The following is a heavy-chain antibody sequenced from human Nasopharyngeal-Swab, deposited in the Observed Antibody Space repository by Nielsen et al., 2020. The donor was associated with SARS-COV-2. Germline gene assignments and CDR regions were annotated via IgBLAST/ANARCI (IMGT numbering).Heavy chain of an antibody. D-gene: IGHD3-3*01. CDR3: ARREYYHFWSGYRNYYFDY. CDR2: IYYSGST. V-gene: IGHV4-39*01. CDR1: GGSISSSSYY. J-gene: IGHJ4*02. Sequence: SETLSLTSTVSGGSISSSSYYWGWIRQPPGKGLEWIGSIYYSGSTYYNPSPKSRVTISVDTSKNQFSLKLSSVTAADTAVYYCARREYYHFWSGYRNYYFDYWGQGTLVTVSS.